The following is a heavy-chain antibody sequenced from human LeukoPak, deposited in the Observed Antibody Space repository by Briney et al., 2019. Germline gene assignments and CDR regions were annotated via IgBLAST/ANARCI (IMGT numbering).Heavy chain of an antibody. V-gene: IGHV3-23*01. Sequence: PGGSLRLSCAASGFTFSSYAMSWVRQAPGKGLEWDSTISGSGGSTYYPDSVKGRFTISRDNSKNTLFLQMNSLRGEDTAVYYCAKGVYSSGWYFHYWGQGTLVTVSS. CDR2: ISGSGGST. J-gene: IGHJ4*02. CDR3: AKGVYSSGWYFHY. CDR1: GFTFSSYA. D-gene: IGHD6-19*01.